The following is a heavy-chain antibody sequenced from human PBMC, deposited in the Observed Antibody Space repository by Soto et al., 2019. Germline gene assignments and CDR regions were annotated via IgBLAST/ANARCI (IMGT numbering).Heavy chain of an antibody. D-gene: IGHD3-22*01. J-gene: IGHJ4*02. CDR3: AIRASYYDSSGYFDY. CDR2: MNVGNGET. V-gene: IGHV1-58*01. Sequence: GASVKVSCTNSGFTFTRSAVRWVRQARGQRLEWVGWMNVGNGETNYAQNLQGRVTISRDNAKNTLYLQMNSLRAEDTAVYYCAIRASYYDSSGYFDYWGQGTLVTVSS. CDR1: GFTFTRSA.